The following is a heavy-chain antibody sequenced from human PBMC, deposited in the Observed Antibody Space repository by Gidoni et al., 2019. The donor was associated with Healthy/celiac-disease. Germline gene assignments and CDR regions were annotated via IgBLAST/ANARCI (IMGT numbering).Heavy chain of an antibody. V-gene: IGHV3-48*01. D-gene: IGHD6-19*01. CDR1: GFTFSSYS. J-gene: IGHJ4*02. Sequence: EVQLVESGGGLVQPGGSLRLSCAASGFTFSSYSMNWVRQAPGKGLEWVSYISSSSTIYYADSVKGRFTISRDNAKNSLYLQMNSLRAEDTAVYYCARESSGKYYFDYWGQGTLVTVSS. CDR2: ISSSSTI. CDR3: ARESSGKYYFDY.